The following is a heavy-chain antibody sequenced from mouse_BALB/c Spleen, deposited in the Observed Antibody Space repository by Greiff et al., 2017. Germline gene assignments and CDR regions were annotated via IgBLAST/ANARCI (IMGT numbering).Heavy chain of an antibody. J-gene: IGHJ3*01. D-gene: IGHD2-1*01. V-gene: IGHV1-7*01. CDR1: GYTFTSYW. Sequence: VQLQQSGAELAKPGASVKMSCKASGYTFTSYWMHWVKQRPGQGLEWIGYINPSTGYTEYNQKFKDKATLTADKSSSTAYMQLSSLTSEDSAVYYCARGDYGNYGTYWGQGTLVTVSA. CDR2: INPSTGYT. CDR3: ARGDYGNYGTY.